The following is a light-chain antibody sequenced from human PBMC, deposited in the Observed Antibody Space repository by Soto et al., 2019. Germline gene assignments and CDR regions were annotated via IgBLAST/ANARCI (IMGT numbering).Light chain of an antibody. V-gene: IGLV1-44*01. CDR2: SNY. CDR3: AAWDDSLNGVV. J-gene: IGLJ2*01. CDR1: NSNIGTNT. Sequence: QSVLTQPPSASGTPGQRVTISCSGSNSNIGTNTVNWYQQLPGTAPKLLIYSNYQRPSGVPDRFSGSKSGTSASLDISGLQSEDEADYYCAAWDDSLNGVVFGGGTKVTVL.